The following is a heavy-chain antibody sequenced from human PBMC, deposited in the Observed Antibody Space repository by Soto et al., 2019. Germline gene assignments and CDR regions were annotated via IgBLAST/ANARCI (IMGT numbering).Heavy chain of an antibody. Sequence: QVQLVQSGAEVKKPGSSVKVSCKASGGTFSNYAISWVRQAPGQGLEWRGGIIPISGTANYAQKFQGRVTITAGESTSTAYMELSSLRSEDTAVYYCARSQGSSTSLEIYYYYYYGMDVWCQGTTVTVSS. V-gene: IGHV1-69*01. D-gene: IGHD2-2*01. J-gene: IGHJ6*02. CDR3: ARSQGSSTSLEIYYYYYYGMDV. CDR1: GGTFSNYA. CDR2: IIPISGTA.